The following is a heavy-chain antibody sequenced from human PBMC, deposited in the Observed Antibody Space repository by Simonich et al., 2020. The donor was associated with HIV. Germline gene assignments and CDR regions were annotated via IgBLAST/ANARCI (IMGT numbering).Heavy chain of an antibody. Sequence: QVQLQQWGAGLLKPSETLSLTCAVYGGSFSGYYWSCIPQCPGRGLEWIGEITYSGSTDHKPTLKDRGTISVDASKRQFALKLDSVTVADTAVYYCAREAGYYPPHLEGNNAFDFWGQGTLVTVSS. CDR1: GGSFSGYY. CDR3: AREAGYYPPHLEGNNAFDF. CDR2: ITYSGST. V-gene: IGHV4-34*01. J-gene: IGHJ3*01. D-gene: IGHD3-10*01.